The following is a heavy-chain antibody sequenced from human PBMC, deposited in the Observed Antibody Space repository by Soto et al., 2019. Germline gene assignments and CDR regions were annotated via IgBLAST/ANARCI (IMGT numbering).Heavy chain of an antibody. D-gene: IGHD3-3*01. V-gene: IGHV4-59*01. J-gene: IGHJ5*02. Sequence: PSETLSLTCSVSGGSITDNYWTWIRQSPGKGLEWVGYIYYTGITNCNPSLKRRVTISLDRSKNQFSLKLDSVTAADTAVYYCARALDYDFWGGRNWFDPWGQGTLVTVSS. CDR2: IYYTGIT. CDR1: GGSITDNY. CDR3: ARALDYDFWGGRNWFDP.